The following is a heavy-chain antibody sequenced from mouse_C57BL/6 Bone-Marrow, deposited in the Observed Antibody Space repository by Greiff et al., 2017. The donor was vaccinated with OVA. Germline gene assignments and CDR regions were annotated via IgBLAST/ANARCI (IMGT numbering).Heavy chain of an antibody. J-gene: IGHJ3*01. D-gene: IGHD1-1*01. Sequence: EVKLMESGGDLVKPGGSLKLSCAASGFTFSSYGMSWVRQTPDKRLEWVATISSGGSYTYYPDSVKGRFTISRDNAKNTLYLQMSSLKSEDTAMYYCASYYLFAYWGQGTLVTVSA. V-gene: IGHV5-6*01. CDR3: ASYYLFAY. CDR2: ISSGGSYT. CDR1: GFTFSSYG.